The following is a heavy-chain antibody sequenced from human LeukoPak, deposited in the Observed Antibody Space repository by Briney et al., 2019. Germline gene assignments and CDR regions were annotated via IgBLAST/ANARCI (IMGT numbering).Heavy chain of an antibody. CDR1: RFTFSSYE. CDR2: ISSSGSIT. CDR3: ARDKASPFTYYGMDV. D-gene: IGHD6-6*01. Sequence: PGGSLRLSCAASRFTFSSYEMNWVRRAPGKGLESVAYISSSGSITYYADSVKGRFTISRDNANNSLSLLMNSLRAEDTAVYYCARDKASPFTYYGMDVWGQVTTVTVSS. J-gene: IGHJ6*02. V-gene: IGHV3-48*03.